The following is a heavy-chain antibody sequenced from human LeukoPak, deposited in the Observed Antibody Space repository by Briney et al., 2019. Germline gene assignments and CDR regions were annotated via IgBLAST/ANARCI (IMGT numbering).Heavy chain of an antibody. V-gene: IGHV4-38-2*01. CDR2: VYHSGST. J-gene: IGHJ4*02. D-gene: IGHD1-26*01. Sequence: PSETLSLTCAVSGYSISSGYYWGWIRQPPGKGLEWIGSVYHSGSTYYNPSLKSRVTISVDTSKNQFSLNLSSVTTADTAVYYCAGVGATGGFDYWGQGTLVTVSS. CDR1: GYSISSGYY. CDR3: AGVGATGGFDY.